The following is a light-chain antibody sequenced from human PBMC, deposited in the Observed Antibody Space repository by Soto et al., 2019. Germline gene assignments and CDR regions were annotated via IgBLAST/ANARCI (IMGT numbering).Light chain of an antibody. CDR1: SSDVGGYNY. CDR2: EVS. CDR3: SSYTSSSTHWV. Sequence: QSALTQPASVSGSPGQWITISCTGTSSDVGGYNYVSWYQQHPGKAPKIMIYEVSNRPSGVSNRFSGSKSGNTASLTISGLQAEDEADYYCSSYTSSSTHWVFGGGTKLTVL. V-gene: IGLV2-14*01. J-gene: IGLJ3*02.